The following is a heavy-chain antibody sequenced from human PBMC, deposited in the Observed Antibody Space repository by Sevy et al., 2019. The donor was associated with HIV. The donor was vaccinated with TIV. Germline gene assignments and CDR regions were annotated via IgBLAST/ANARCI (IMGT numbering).Heavy chain of an antibody. D-gene: IGHD6-13*01. V-gene: IGHV4-39*01. Sequence: SETLSLTCTVSGGSISSSSYYWDWIRQPPGKGPEWIGSIYYSGSTYYNPSLKSRVTISVDTSKNQFSLKLSSVTAAETAVYYCARSTRGSQQLSRGAFDIWGQGTMVTVSS. CDR3: ARSTRGSQQLSRGAFDI. CDR1: GGSISSSSYY. CDR2: IYYSGST. J-gene: IGHJ3*02.